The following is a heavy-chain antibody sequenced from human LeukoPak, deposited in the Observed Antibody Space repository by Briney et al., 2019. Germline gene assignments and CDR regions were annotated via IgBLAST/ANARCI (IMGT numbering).Heavy chain of an antibody. V-gene: IGHV4-34*01. Sequence: SETLSLTCAVYGGSFSGYYWSWIRQPPGKGLEWIGEINHSGSTNYNPSLKSRVTISVDTSKNQFSLKLSSVTAADTAVYYCARPKTYYYDSSGYSPFDYWGQGTLVTVSS. CDR2: INHSGST. CDR1: GGSFSGYY. D-gene: IGHD3-22*01. CDR3: ARPKTYYYDSSGYSPFDY. J-gene: IGHJ4*02.